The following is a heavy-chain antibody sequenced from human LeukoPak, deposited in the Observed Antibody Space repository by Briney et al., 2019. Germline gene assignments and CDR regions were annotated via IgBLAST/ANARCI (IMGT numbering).Heavy chain of an antibody. Sequence: SETLSLTCGVSGGSITTTNYWSWVRQPPGGGLEWIGEVSLAGRTRYNPSLKSRVNISIDESKNHLYLNLASVTAADTAVYYCSRESGPFCPFGHWGQGTLVAVTS. D-gene: IGHD1-26*01. CDR3: SRESGPFCPFGH. J-gene: IGHJ4*02. V-gene: IGHV4-4*02. CDR2: VSLAGRT. CDR1: GGSITTTNY.